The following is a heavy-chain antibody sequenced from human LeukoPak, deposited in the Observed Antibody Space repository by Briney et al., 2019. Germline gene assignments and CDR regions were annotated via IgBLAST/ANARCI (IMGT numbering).Heavy chain of an antibody. CDR3: ARAYSGYDYYFDY. CDR1: GFTFSSYW. V-gene: IGHV3-7*04. CDR2: IKQDGSEK. D-gene: IGHD5-12*01. Sequence: GGSLRLSCAASGFTFSSYWMSWVRQAPGKGLEWLANIKQDGSEKYYVDSVKGRFTISRDNAKNSLYLQMNSLRAEDTAVYYCARAYSGYDYYFDYWGQGTLVSVSS. J-gene: IGHJ4*02.